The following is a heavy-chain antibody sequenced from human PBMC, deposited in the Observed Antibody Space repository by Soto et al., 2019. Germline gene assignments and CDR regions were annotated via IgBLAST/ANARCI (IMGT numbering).Heavy chain of an antibody. CDR1: GFSVSSSY. Sequence: EVQLVESGGGLVQPGGSLRLSCAASGFSVSSSYMSWVRQAPGKGLEWVSVIYSGGSTYYADSVKGRFTISRDNSKITLYLQMNSLRAEDTAVYYCARMYYYDGSGYYDKYWYFDLWGRGTLVTVSS. CDR3: ARMYYYDGSGYYDKYWYFDL. CDR2: IYSGGST. D-gene: IGHD3-22*01. J-gene: IGHJ2*01. V-gene: IGHV3-66*01.